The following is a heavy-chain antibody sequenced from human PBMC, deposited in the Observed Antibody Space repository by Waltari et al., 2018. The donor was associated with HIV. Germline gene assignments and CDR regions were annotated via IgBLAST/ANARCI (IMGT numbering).Heavy chain of an antibody. Sequence: QVHLQQWGSGLLKPSETLSLTCAVYGGSFNSYYWSWIRQSPGKGLEWIGEINHRGNINYNPSLKSRVALSVDTSKQQFSLKMTSVTAADTAVYFCARIPKRFDWNFDPWGQGTLVTVSS. CDR3: ARIPKRFDWNFDP. CDR2: INHRGNI. D-gene: IGHD3-9*01. J-gene: IGHJ5*02. V-gene: IGHV4-34*01. CDR1: GGSFNSYY.